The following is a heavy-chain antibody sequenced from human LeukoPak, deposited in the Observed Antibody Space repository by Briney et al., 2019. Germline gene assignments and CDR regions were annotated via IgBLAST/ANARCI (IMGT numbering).Heavy chain of an antibody. Sequence: GGSLRLSCVASGFTFGKYWMSWVRQAPGKGLEWVANIKLDGSEKNYVDSVKGRFTISRDNTKNSLYLQMNSLRAEDTAVFYCARDQCDTWSRRGNFDSWGQGTLVIVSS. CDR3: ARDQCDTWSRRGNFDS. CDR1: GFTFGKYW. J-gene: IGHJ4*02. CDR2: IKLDGSEK. V-gene: IGHV3-7*03. D-gene: IGHD3-3*01.